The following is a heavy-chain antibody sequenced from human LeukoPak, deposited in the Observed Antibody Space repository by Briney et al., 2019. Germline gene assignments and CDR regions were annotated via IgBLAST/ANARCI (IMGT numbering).Heavy chain of an antibody. CDR2: IYYSGST. CDR3: ARVISRRDGYIHYWYFDL. Sequence: SETLSLTCTVSGGSISSYYWSWIRQPPGKGLEWIGYIYYSGSTNYNPSLKSRVTISVDMSKNQFSLKLSSVTAADTAVYHCARVISRRDGYIHYWYFDLWGRGTLVTVSS. J-gene: IGHJ2*01. CDR1: GGSISSYY. D-gene: IGHD5-24*01. V-gene: IGHV4-59*01.